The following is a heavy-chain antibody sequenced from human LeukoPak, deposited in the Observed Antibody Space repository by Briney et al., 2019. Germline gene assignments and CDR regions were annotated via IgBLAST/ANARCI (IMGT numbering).Heavy chain of an antibody. D-gene: IGHD3-22*01. J-gene: IGHJ6*03. Sequence: PSETLSLTCAVYGGSFSGYYWSWIRQPPGKGPEWIGEINHSGSTNYNPSLKSRVTISVDTSKNQFSLKLSSVTAADTAVYYCARGLTVGYDSSGYYPIYYYYYMDVWGKGTTVTVSS. V-gene: IGHV4-34*01. CDR3: ARGLTVGYDSSGYYPIYYYYYMDV. CDR2: INHSGST. CDR1: GGSFSGYY.